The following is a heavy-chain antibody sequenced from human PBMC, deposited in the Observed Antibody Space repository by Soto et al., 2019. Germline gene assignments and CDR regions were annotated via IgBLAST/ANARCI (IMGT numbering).Heavy chain of an antibody. J-gene: IGHJ6*02. CDR2: IYPRGGTT. CDR1: GYNFTSHY. CDR3: ARVGYSSTGTTFPYHGLDV. D-gene: IGHD3-22*01. V-gene: IGHV1-46*01. Sequence: ASVKVSCKASGYNFTSHYMHWVRQAPGQGLESMGIIYPRGGTTIYAQKFQGRVTMTRDTSTHTFYMELSSLISEDTAMYYCARVGYSSTGTTFPYHGLDVWGQGNPGHRLL.